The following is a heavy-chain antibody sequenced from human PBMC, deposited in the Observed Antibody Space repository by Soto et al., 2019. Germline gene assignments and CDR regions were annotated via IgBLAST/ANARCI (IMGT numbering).Heavy chain of an antibody. Sequence: GASVKVSCKASGYTFTGRYLHWVRQAPGQGLEWVGWINPNSGAIKYAQAFQGRVTMSRDTSINTAHMELSGLRSDDTAVYYCARDEYQTFSRSCHYDYWGQGTLVTVSS. D-gene: IGHD2-15*01. CDR1: GYTFTGRY. V-gene: IGHV1-2*02. CDR3: ARDEYQTFSRSCHYDY. CDR2: INPNSGAI. J-gene: IGHJ4*02.